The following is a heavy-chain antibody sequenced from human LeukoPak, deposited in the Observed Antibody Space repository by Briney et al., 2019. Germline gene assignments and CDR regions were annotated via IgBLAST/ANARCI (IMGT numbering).Heavy chain of an antibody. CDR3: ARDQSGSYVPNFDY. CDR2: ISSSSSYI. J-gene: IGHJ4*02. V-gene: IGHV3-21*01. Sequence: GGSLRLSCAASGFTFSNYAMSWVRQAPGKGLEWVSSISSSSSYIYYADSVKGRFTISRDNAKNSLYLQMNSLRAEDTAVYYCARDQSGSYVPNFDYWGQGTLVTVSS. CDR1: GFTFSNYA. D-gene: IGHD1-26*01.